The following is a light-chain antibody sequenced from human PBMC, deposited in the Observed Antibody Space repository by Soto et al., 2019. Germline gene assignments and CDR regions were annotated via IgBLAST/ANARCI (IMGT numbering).Light chain of an antibody. CDR1: NRDVGAYKY. CDR3: AAHAGGNTWL. V-gene: IGLV2-8*01. Sequence: QSVLTQPPSASGSPGQSLTISCKGSNRDVGAYKYVSWYQQRPGTAPKMIIFEVDKRPSGVTNRFSGSRSGDKASLTVSGLQTEYEGLYYCAAHAGGNTWLFGGGTQLTVL. J-gene: IGLJ7*01. CDR2: EVD.